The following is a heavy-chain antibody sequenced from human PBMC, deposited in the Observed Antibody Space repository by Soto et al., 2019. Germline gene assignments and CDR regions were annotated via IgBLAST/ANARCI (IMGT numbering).Heavy chain of an antibody. V-gene: IGHV1-18*04. CDR2: ISAYNGNT. CDR3: ARDLSSGWYSAYYYYGMDV. J-gene: IGHJ6*02. CDR1: GYTFTSYG. Sequence: GASVKVSCKASGYTFTSYGISWVRQAPGQGLEWMGWISAYNGNTNYAQKPQGRVTMTTDTSTSTAYMELRSLRSDDTAVYYCARDLSSGWYSAYYYYGMDVWGQGTTVTVSS. D-gene: IGHD6-19*01.